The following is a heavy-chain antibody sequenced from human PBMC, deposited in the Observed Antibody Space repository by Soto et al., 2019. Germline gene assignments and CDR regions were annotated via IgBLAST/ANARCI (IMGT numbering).Heavy chain of an antibody. CDR3: ARSRRGAYSSGWYSPSGYYNYGIHV. Sequence: GESLKISCKASGYSFTNYWIGWVRQMPGKGLEWMGIIYPGDSDTKYSPSLQGQVSISADTSISTAYLQWTSLKASDTAMYYCARSRRGAYSSGWYSPSGYYNYGIHVWGQGTKVTVSS. CDR1: GYSFTNYW. V-gene: IGHV5-51*01. CDR2: IYPGDSDT. D-gene: IGHD6-19*01. J-gene: IGHJ6*02.